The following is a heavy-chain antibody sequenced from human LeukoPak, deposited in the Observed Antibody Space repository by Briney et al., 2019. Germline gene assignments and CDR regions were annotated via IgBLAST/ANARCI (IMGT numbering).Heavy chain of an antibody. CDR3: AKVKSPSFYFDY. J-gene: IGHJ4*02. CDR2: ISWNSGSM. D-gene: IGHD7-27*01. V-gene: IGHV3-9*01. Sequence: GGSLRLSCAASGFSFDDYAMHWVRQAPGKGLEWVAGISWNSGSMDYVDSVKGRFTISRDNSKNTLYLQMNSLRAEDTAVYYCAKVKSPSFYFDYWGQGTLVTVSS. CDR1: GFSFDDYA.